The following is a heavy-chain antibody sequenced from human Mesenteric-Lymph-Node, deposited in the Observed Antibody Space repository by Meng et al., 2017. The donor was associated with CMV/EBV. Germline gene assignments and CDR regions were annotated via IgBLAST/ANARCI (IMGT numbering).Heavy chain of an antibody. V-gene: IGHV3-7*01. CDR2: INEDGSDK. J-gene: IGHJ4*02. CDR3: ARDSFRFFDY. CDR1: GFTFSSYA. D-gene: IGHD3-16*02. Sequence: GKSLKISCAASGFTFSSYAMGWVRQAPGKGLEWVADINEDGSDKYYLDSVKGRFTISRDNAKKSLFLQMNSLRGEDTAVYYCARDSFRFFDYWGQGAPVTVSS.